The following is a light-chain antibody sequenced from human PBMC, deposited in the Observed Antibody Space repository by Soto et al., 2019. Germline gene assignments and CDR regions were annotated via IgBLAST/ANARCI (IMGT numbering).Light chain of an antibody. V-gene: IGKV1-5*01. CDR1: QTINSW. J-gene: IGKJ4*02. CDR3: QQYYRYPLP. CDR2: DAS. Sequence: DIQMTQSPSTLYASIGDRVTITCRASQTINSWLAWYQQKPGKAPKFLLYDASSLESGVTSRFRRSGSGTDFALAISSLQPDDFAIYCCQQYYRYPLPFRGGTNVGIK.